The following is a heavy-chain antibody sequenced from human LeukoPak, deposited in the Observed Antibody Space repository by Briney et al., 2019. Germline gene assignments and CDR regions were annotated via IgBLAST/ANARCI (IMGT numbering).Heavy chain of an antibody. J-gene: IGHJ4*02. CDR2: IIPIFGTA. CDR3: ARSRRAAVVVPAATYYFDY. V-gene: IGHV1-69*01. CDR1: GGTFSSYA. Sequence: ASVKVSCKASGGTFSSYAISWVRQAPGQGLEWMGGIIPIFGTANYAQKFQGRVTITADESTSTAYMELSSLRSEDTAVYYCARSRRAAVVVPAATYYFDYWGQGTLVTVSS. D-gene: IGHD2-2*01.